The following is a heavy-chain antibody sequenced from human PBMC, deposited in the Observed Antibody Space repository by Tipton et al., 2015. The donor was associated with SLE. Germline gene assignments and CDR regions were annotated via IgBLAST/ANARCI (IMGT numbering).Heavy chain of an antibody. CDR1: GFPFSNYA. V-gene: IGHV3-21*01. CDR3: ARGRTPYYSNFYFDF. J-gene: IGHJ4*02. D-gene: IGHD4-11*01. Sequence: SLRLSCAASGFPFSNYAMSWVRQAPGMGLEWLSSIDSNGNHIYYADSVKGRFTISRDNAKNSLYLQMNSLRAEDTAVYYCARGRTPYYSNFYFDFWGQGSLVIVSA. CDR2: IDSNGNHI.